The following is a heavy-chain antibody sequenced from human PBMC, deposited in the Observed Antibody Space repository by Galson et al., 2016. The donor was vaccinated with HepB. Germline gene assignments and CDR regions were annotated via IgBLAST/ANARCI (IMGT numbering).Heavy chain of an antibody. J-gene: IGHJ5*02. CDR1: GASISRGGYY. Sequence: TLSLTCTVSGASISRGGYYWSWIRQHPGKGLEWIGYIYHSGSTFYNPSLESRVAISLDTSQNQFSLKLSSVTAADTAVYYCARGGRTWFGPWGQGTLVTVSS. CDR2: IYHSGST. D-gene: IGHD2-15*01. V-gene: IGHV4-31*03. CDR3: ARGGRTWFGP.